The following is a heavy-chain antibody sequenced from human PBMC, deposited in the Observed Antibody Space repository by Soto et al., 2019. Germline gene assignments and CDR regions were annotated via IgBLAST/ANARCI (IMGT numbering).Heavy chain of an antibody. Sequence: QVQLQESGPGLVKPSQTLSLTCTVSGGSISSGGYYWSWIRQHPGKGLEWIGYIYYSGSTYYNPSRKSRVTISVHTSKNQFSLKLSSVTAADTAVYYCARDRDGSGDFDYWGQGTLVTVSS. CDR1: GGSISSGGYY. CDR2: IYYSGST. J-gene: IGHJ4*02. CDR3: ARDRDGSGDFDY. D-gene: IGHD3-10*01. V-gene: IGHV4-31*03.